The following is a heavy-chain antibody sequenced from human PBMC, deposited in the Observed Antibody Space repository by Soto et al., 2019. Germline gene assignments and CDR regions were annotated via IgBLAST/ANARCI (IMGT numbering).Heavy chain of an antibody. CDR3: ARTNVEMATKYYFDY. CDR2: IYYSGST. J-gene: IGHJ4*02. Sequence: PSETLSLTCTVSGGSISSSSYYWGWIRQPPGKGLEWIGSIYYSGSTHYNPSLKSRVTISVDTSKNQFSLKLSSVTAADTAVYYCARTNVEMATKYYFDYWGQGTLVT. D-gene: IGHD5-12*01. V-gene: IGHV4-39*01. CDR1: GGSISSSSYY.